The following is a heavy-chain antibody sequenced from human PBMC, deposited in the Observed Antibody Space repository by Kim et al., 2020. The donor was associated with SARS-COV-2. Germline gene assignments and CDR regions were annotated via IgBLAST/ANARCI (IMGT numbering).Heavy chain of an antibody. CDR1: GYSFTSYW. V-gene: IGHV5-51*01. D-gene: IGHD2-2*01. Sequence: GESLKISCKGSGYSFTSYWIGWVRQMPGKGLEWMGIIYPGDSDTRYSPSFQGQVTISADKSISTAYLQWSSLKASDTAMYYCASSFPYCSSTSCYQFDYWGQGTLVTVSS. CDR2: IYPGDSDT. J-gene: IGHJ4*02. CDR3: ASSFPYCSSTSCYQFDY.